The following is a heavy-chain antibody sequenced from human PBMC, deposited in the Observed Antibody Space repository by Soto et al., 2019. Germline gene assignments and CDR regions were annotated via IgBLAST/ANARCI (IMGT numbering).Heavy chain of an antibody. D-gene: IGHD2-2*01. V-gene: IGHV3-21*05. J-gene: IGHJ3*02. CDR1: EFTFSSDH. CDR2: ISSSSSDI. CDR3: ARDHSLGYCISTSCYDAFDI. Sequence: PGGSLRLSCAASEFTFSSDHMNWVRQAPGKGLEWFSYISSSSSDIYYADSVKGRFTISRDNSKNTLYLQMNSLRAEDTAVYYCARDHSLGYCISTSCYDAFDIWGQGTMVTVSS.